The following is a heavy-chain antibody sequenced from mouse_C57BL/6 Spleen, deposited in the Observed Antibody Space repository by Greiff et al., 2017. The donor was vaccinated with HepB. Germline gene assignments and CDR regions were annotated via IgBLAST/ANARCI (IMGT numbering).Heavy chain of an antibody. J-gene: IGHJ2*01. Sequence: VKLQQPGAELVKPGASVKLSCKASGYTFTSYWMHWVKQRPGRGLEWIGRIDPNSGGTKYNEKFKSKATLTVDKPSSTAYMQLSSLTSEDSAVYYCASLITTVVGGFDYWGQGTTLTVSS. D-gene: IGHD1-1*01. CDR1: GYTFTSYW. V-gene: IGHV1-72*01. CDR2: IDPNSGGT. CDR3: ASLITTVVGGFDY.